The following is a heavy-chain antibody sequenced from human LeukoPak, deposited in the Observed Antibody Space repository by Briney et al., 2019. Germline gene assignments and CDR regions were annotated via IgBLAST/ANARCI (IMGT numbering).Heavy chain of an antibody. CDR2: ISSSSSYI. J-gene: IGHJ4*02. Sequence: GGSLRLSCAASGFIFSSYTMNWVRQAPGKGLEWVSSISSSSSYIYYADSVKGRFTISRDNAKKSLYLQMNSLRAEDTAVYYCARDLEEYCSGGSCSLFDSWGQGTLVTVSS. CDR3: ARDLEEYCSGGSCSLFDS. D-gene: IGHD2-15*01. V-gene: IGHV3-21*01. CDR1: GFIFSSYT.